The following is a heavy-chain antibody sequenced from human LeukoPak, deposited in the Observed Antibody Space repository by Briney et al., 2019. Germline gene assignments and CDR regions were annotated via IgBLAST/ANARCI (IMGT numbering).Heavy chain of an antibody. CDR1: GGTFSSYT. V-gene: IGHV1-69*02. J-gene: IGHJ5*02. CDR2: IIPILGIA. D-gene: IGHD3-3*01. Sequence: SVKVSCKASGGTFSSYTISWVRQAPGQGLEWMGRIIPILGIANYAQKFQGRVTITADKSTSTAYMELSSLRSEDTAVYYCARSRTEYYDFWSGYPGFDPWGQGTLVTVSS. CDR3: ARSRTEYYDFWSGYPGFDP.